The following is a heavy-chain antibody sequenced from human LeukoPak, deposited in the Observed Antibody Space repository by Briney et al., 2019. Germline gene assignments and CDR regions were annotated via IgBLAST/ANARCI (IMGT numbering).Heavy chain of an antibody. Sequence: ASVKVSCKASGYAFTSYGISWVRQAPGQGLEWMGIINPSGGSTSYAQKFQGRVTMTRDMSTSTVYMELSSLRSEDTAVYYCARDRLEMATIGTRLGYYYYYMDVWGKGTTVTVSS. D-gene: IGHD5-24*01. CDR3: ARDRLEMATIGTRLGYYYYYMDV. J-gene: IGHJ6*03. V-gene: IGHV1-46*01. CDR2: INPSGGST. CDR1: GYAFTSYG.